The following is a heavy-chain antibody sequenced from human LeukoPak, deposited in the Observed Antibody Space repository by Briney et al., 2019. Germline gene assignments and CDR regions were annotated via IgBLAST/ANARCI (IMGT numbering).Heavy chain of an antibody. J-gene: IGHJ3*02. Sequence: GGSLRLSCSASGFTFSSYSMSWVRQAPGKGLEWVSSLSTDTTYMSYADSVKGRFSISRDNAKQSLYLQMNSPRAEDTAVYYCATSLIGVTFDTWGQGTMVTVSS. CDR2: LSTDTTYM. V-gene: IGHV3-21*01. D-gene: IGHD2-8*01. CDR1: GFTFSSYS. CDR3: ATSLIGVTFDT.